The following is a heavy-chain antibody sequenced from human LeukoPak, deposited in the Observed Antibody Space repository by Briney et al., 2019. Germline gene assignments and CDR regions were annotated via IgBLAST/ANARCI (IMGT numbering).Heavy chain of an antibody. CDR3: ARAPVEMATNDY. J-gene: IGHJ4*02. D-gene: IGHD5-24*01. V-gene: IGHV3-21*01. CDR1: GFTFSIYS. Sequence: GGSLRLSCAAAGFTFSIYSMNRVRQAPGKGLEWVSSIGSSSSYIYYADSVKGRFTISRDNAKNSLYLQMNSLRAEDPAVYYCARAPVEMATNDYWGQGTLVTVSS. CDR2: IGSSSSYI.